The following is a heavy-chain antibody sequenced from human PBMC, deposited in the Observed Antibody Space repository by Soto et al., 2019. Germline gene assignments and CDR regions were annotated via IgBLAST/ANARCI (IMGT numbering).Heavy chain of an antibody. Sequence: QVQLVQSGAEVKRPGASVKVSCKASGNTFTRFALHWVRQAPAQRLEWLGWINAGTGQTKYSENFHDRVRITRDTSATTAYMELTSLRFEDTAVYYCASGRGGWYFDFWGQGTLVAVSS. CDR1: GNTFTRFA. CDR3: ASGRGGWYFDF. J-gene: IGHJ4*02. D-gene: IGHD6-19*01. V-gene: IGHV1-3*01. CDR2: INAGTGQT.